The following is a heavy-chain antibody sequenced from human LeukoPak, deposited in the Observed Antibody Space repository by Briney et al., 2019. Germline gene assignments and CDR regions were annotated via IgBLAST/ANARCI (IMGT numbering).Heavy chain of an antibody. Sequence: ASVTVSCKASGGTFSSYAISWVRQAPGQGLEWMGGIIPIFGTANYAQKFQGRVTITADESTSTAYMELSSLRSEDTAVYYCTKEGAVAGSMWFDYWGQGTLVTVSS. D-gene: IGHD6-19*01. CDR2: IIPIFGTA. J-gene: IGHJ4*02. CDR3: TKEGAVAGSMWFDY. CDR1: GGTFSSYA. V-gene: IGHV1-69*13.